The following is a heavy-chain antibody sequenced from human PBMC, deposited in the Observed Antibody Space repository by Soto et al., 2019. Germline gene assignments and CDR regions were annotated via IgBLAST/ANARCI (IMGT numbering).Heavy chain of an antibody. CDR1: GYSISSGYY. J-gene: IGHJ4*02. CDR2: IYLSGTT. V-gene: IGHV4-38-2*01. Sequence: PSETLSLTCAVSGYSISSGYYWGWIRQPPGKGLEWIGTIYLSGTTYYNPSLKSRVTISVDTSKNQFSLKLSSVTAADTAVYYCARGGVVVPAAPPRSSSWKRMGFDYWGQGTLVTVSS. CDR3: ARGGVVVPAAPPRSSSWKRMGFDY. D-gene: IGHD2-2*01.